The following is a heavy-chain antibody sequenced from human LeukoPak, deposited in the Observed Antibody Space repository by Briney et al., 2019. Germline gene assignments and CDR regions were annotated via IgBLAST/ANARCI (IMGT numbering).Heavy chain of an antibody. CDR1: GYSFTTFW. Sequence: GESLKISCEGSGYSFTTFWIGWVRQMPGKGLEWVGIIHPGDSDTTYSPSFQGQITISVDKSISTAYLQWSSLKASDTAIYYCARSYTLMAFFDYWGQGTLVTVSS. D-gene: IGHD5-18*01. CDR3: ARSYTLMAFFDY. CDR2: IHPGDSDT. V-gene: IGHV5-51*01. J-gene: IGHJ4*02.